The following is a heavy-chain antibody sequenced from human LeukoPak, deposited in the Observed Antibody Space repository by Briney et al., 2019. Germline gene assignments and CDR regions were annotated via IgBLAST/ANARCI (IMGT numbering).Heavy chain of an antibody. J-gene: IGHJ4*02. CDR1: GLSLSSFA. Sequence: GGSLRLFCGACGLSLSSFAMSWLRQGPARGLEWVLRIRGNSETFYADSVKGWFTLSSDSSRNTVYFQLNNLRVEDTAIYYCAKASWVSSTDAVRWGQGTLVTVSS. CDR3: AKASWVSSTDAVR. D-gene: IGHD3-16*01. V-gene: IGHV3-23*01. CDR2: IRGNSET.